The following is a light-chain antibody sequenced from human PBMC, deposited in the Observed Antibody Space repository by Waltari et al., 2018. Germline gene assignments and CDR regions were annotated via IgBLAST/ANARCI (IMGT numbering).Light chain of an antibody. Sequence: DIQLTQSPSFLSASVGDRVTINCRASQGISSYLAWYQQKPGKAPKLLIYAASTLQSGVPSRFSGSGSGTEFTLTISSLQPEDFATYYCQQLNSYPRGFTFGPGTKVDIK. CDR1: QGISSY. J-gene: IGKJ3*01. CDR2: AAS. V-gene: IGKV1-9*01. CDR3: QQLNSYPRGFT.